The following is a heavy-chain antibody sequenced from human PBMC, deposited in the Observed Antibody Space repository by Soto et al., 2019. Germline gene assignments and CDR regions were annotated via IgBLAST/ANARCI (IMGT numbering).Heavy chain of an antibody. Sequence: GGSLRLSCAASGFTFSSYAMSWVRQAPGKGLEWVSAISGSGGSTYYADSVKGRFTISRDNSKNTLYLQMNSLRAEDTAVYYCAKYREAAKSPYYNWFDPWGQGTLVTVSS. V-gene: IGHV3-23*01. CDR1: GFTFSSYA. D-gene: IGHD2-15*01. J-gene: IGHJ5*02. CDR2: ISGSGGST. CDR3: AKYREAAKSPYYNWFDP.